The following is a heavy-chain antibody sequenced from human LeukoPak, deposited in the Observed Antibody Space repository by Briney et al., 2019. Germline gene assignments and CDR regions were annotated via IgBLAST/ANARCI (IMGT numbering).Heavy chain of an antibody. CDR1: GFTFTSYP. Sequence: PPGGSLRLSCAASGFTFTSYPMTWVRQAPGKGLEWVSSISETGAITNYADSVKGRFTISRDNSKNTLYLQMSSLRAEDAAVYFCAKYIGPSRRIFDYWGQRTLVAVSS. CDR3: AKYIGPSRRIFDY. D-gene: IGHD2/OR15-2a*01. CDR2: ISETGAIT. J-gene: IGHJ4*02. V-gene: IGHV3-23*01.